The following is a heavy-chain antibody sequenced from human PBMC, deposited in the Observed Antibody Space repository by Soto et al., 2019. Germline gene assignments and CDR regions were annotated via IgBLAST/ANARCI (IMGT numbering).Heavy chain of an antibody. CDR1: GYPCTRSG. CDR2: NSAYNGNT. J-gene: IGHJ4*02. CDR3: ARVAPPGYY. Sequence: QVPLVQSGAEVKQPGASVTVSCKASGYPCTRSGIGWVRQAPGQGIEWMGWNSAYNGNTNYAQKLQGRVTMTTAPSTSTAYMVLRSLRSDYTAVDYCARVAPPGYYWGQGTLVTVSS. V-gene: IGHV1-18*01. D-gene: IGHD3-10*01.